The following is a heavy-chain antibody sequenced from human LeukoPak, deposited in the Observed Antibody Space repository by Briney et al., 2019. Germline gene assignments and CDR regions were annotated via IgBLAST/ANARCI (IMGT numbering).Heavy chain of an antibody. CDR2: IKSDGST. CDR3: ARAPSEIGGYYPEYFRH. CDR1: GFTFSSYW. J-gene: IGHJ1*01. D-gene: IGHD3-22*01. V-gene: IGHV3-74*01. Sequence: GGSLRLSCAASGFTFSSYWMHWVRQAPGKGLVWVSRIKSDGSTNYADSVKGRFTISRDNAKNTVSLQMNSLRAEDTGVYYCARAPSEIGGYYPEYFRHWGQGTLAPVSS.